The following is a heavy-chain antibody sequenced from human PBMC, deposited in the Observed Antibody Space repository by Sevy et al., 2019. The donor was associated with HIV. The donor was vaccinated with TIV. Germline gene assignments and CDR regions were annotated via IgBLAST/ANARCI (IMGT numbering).Heavy chain of an antibody. CDR2: IWFDGSNT. D-gene: IGHD4-17*01. Sequence: GGSLRLSCAASGFTFSSYGMHWVRQGPGKGLEWVAVIWFDGSNTYYADSVKGRFTISRDIAKNTLHLQMNSLGAEDTAGYYCARDLEFYDSGDYGPAFMPDYWGQGTLVTVSS. V-gene: IGHV3-33*01. CDR1: GFTFSSYG. J-gene: IGHJ4*02. CDR3: ARDLEFYDSGDYGPAFMPDY.